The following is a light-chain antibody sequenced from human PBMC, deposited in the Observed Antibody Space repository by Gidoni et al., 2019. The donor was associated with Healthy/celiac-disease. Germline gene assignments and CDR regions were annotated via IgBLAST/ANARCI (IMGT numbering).Light chain of an antibody. Sequence: DIQTTQSPSTLSASVGDRVTITCRASQSISSWLAGYQQKPGKAPKLLIYKASSLESGVPSRFSGSGSGTEFTLTISSLQPDDFATYYCQQSNSYPTFXXXTKVEI. V-gene: IGKV1-5*03. CDR2: KAS. CDR3: QQSNSYPT. CDR1: QSISSW. J-gene: IGKJ1*01.